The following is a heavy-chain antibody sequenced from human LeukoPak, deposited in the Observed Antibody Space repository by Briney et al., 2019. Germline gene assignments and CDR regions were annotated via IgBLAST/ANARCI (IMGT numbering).Heavy chain of an antibody. V-gene: IGHV1-18*01. J-gene: IGHJ3*02. D-gene: IGHD1-26*01. CDR2: ISAYNGNT. CDR3: AREVGAMVSGAFDI. CDR1: EYTFTSYD. Sequence: ASVKVSCKASEYTFTSYDINWVRQAPGQGLEWMGWISAYNGNTNYAQKLQGRVTMTTDTSTSTAYMELRSLRSDDTAVYYCAREVGAMVSGAFDIWGQGTMVTVSS.